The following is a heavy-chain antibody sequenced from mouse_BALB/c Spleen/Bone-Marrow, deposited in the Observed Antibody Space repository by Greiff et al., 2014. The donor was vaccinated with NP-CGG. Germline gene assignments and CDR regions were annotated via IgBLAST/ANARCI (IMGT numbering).Heavy chain of an antibody. J-gene: IGHJ1*01. CDR3: ARSTTATYFDV. Sequence: VQLQQSGSVLVRPGASVKPSCKASGYTFTSSWVHWAKQRPGQGLEWIGEIHPNSGNTNYNEKFKGKATLTVDTSSSTAYVDLSSLTSEDSAVYYCARSTTATYFDVWGAGTTVTVSS. V-gene: IGHV1S130*01. D-gene: IGHD1-2*01. CDR1: GYTFTSSW. CDR2: IHPNSGNT.